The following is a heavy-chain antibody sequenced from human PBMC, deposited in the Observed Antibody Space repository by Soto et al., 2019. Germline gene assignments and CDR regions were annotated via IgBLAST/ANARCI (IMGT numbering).Heavy chain of an antibody. CDR3: ARGSTVTTLYYYYMDV. Sequence: SETLSLTCAVYGGSFSGYYWSWIRQPPGKGLEWIGEINHSGSTNYNPSLKSRVTISVDTSKNQFSLKLSSVTAADTAVYYCARGSTVTTLYYYYMDVWGKGTTVTVSS. J-gene: IGHJ6*03. CDR2: INHSGST. CDR1: GGSFSGYY. D-gene: IGHD4-17*01. V-gene: IGHV4-34*01.